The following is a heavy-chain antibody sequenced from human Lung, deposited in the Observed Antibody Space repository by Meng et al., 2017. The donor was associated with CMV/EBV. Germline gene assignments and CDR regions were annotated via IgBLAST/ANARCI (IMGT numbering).Heavy chain of an antibody. J-gene: IGHJ4*02. D-gene: IGHD3-3*01. CDR3: ARGRYDFWSGYYRGYFDY. Sequence: SCAVYGGSFSGYYWSWIRQHPGTGLEWIGEINHSGSTNYNPSLKSRVTISVDTSKNQFSLKLSSVTAADTAVYYCARGRYDFWSGYYRGYFDYWGQGTLVTVSS. CDR2: INHSGST. CDR1: GGSFSGYY. V-gene: IGHV4-34*01.